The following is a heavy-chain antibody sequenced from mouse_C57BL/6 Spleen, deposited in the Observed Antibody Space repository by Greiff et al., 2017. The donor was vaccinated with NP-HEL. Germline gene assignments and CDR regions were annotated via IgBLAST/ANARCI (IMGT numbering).Heavy chain of an antibody. Sequence: EVKLEESGGGLVQPGGSLKLSCAASGFTFSDYYMYWVRQTPEKRLEWVAYISNGGGSTYYPDTVKGRFTISRDNAKNTLYLQMSRLKSEDTAMYYCARHGSSLWYFDVWGTGTTVTVSS. J-gene: IGHJ1*03. CDR2: ISNGGGST. V-gene: IGHV5-12*01. CDR1: GFTFSDYY. CDR3: ARHGSSLWYFDV. D-gene: IGHD1-1*01.